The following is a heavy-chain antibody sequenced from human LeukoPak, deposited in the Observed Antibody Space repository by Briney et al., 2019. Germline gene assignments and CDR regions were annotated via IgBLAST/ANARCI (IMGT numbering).Heavy chain of an antibody. CDR1: GYTFSDHS. J-gene: IGHJ5*02. V-gene: IGHV1-18*01. CDR3: ARVTTVTRSPWSWGPKKIGQEVNWFDP. CDR2: ISPYNADT. Sequence: ASVKVSCKASGYTFSDHSITWVRQAPGQGLEWMGWISPYNADTNYAQNFQGRVTMTTDRSTRTAYMELRNLRSDDTAVYYCARVTTVTRSPWSWGPKKIGQEVNWFDPWGQGTLITVS. D-gene: IGHD4-17*01.